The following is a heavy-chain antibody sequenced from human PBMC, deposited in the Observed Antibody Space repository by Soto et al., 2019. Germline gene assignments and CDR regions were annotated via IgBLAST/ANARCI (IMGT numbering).Heavy chain of an antibody. V-gene: IGHV3-21*01. J-gene: IGHJ4*02. Sequence: PGWSLRLSCAASGFTFTRYSMNWVRQAPGKGLEWVSSISSTTNYIYYADSMKGRFTVSRDNAKNSVYLEMNSLSAEDTAVYYCARESEDLTSNFDCWGQGTLVTVSS. CDR1: GFTFTRYS. CDR2: ISSTTNYI. CDR3: ARESEDLTSNFDC.